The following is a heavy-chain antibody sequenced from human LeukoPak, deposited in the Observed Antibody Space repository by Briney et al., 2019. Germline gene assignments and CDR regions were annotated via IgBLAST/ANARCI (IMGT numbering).Heavy chain of an antibody. CDR2: ISGSGGGT. V-gene: IGHV3-23*01. CDR3: AKATVKIRAFDI. J-gene: IGHJ3*02. CDR1: GFTFSSYA. D-gene: IGHD1-14*01. Sequence: GGSLRLSCAASGFTFSSYAMSWVRQAPGKGLEWVSAISGSGGGTYYADSVKGRFTISRDNSKNTLYLQMNSLRAEDTAVYYCAKATVKIRAFDIWGQGTMVTVSS.